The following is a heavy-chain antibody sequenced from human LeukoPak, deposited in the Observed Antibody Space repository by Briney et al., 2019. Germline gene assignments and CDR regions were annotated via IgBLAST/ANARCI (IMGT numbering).Heavy chain of an antibody. Sequence: GGSLRLSCAASGFTFSNYWMTWVRQPPGKGLEWVANIVQDGIEKYYVDSVKGRFTISRDNAKNSLFLQMDSLSAEDTALYYCARITTRYFDYRGQGTLVTVSS. D-gene: IGHD1-1*01. CDR3: ARITTRYFDY. CDR1: GFTFSNYW. CDR2: IVQDGIEK. V-gene: IGHV3-7*05. J-gene: IGHJ4*02.